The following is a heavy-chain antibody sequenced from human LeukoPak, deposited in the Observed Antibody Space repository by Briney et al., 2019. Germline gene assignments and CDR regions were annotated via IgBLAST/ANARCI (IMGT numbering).Heavy chain of an antibody. J-gene: IGHJ4*02. V-gene: IGHV4-59*01. CDR2: IYYSGST. CDR1: GGSISSYY. D-gene: IGHD3-16*02. CDR3: ARGVWGSYRSNTYFDY. Sequence: SETLSLTCTVSGGSISSYYWSWIRQPPGKGPEWIGYIYYSGSTNYNPSLKSRVTISVDTSKNQFSLKLSSVTAADTAVYYCARGVWGSYRSNTYFDYWGQGTLVTVSS.